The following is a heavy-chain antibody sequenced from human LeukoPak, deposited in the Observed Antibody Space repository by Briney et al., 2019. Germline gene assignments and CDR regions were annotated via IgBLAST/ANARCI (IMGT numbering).Heavy chain of an antibody. Sequence: GGSLRLSCAASGFTFSSYWMSWVRQAPGKGLEWVANIKQDGSEKYYVDSVKGRFTISRDNAKNSLYLQMNSLRAEDTAVYYCARVDIVVVPAATVEYMDVWGKGTTVTVSS. CDR2: IKQDGSEK. D-gene: IGHD2-2*01. V-gene: IGHV3-7*01. CDR1: GFTFSSYW. CDR3: ARVDIVVVPAATVEYMDV. J-gene: IGHJ6*03.